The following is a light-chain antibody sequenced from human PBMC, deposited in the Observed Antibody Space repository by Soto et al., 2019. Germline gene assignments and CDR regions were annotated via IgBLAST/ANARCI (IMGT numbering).Light chain of an antibody. V-gene: IGKV2-28*01. CDR2: LGS. CDR1: QSLLHSNGYNY. J-gene: IGKJ1*01. CDR3: MQALQTPK. Sequence: DIVMTQSPLSLPVTPGEPASISCRSSQSLLHSNGYNYLDWYLQKPGQSPQLLIYLGSNRASGVPDRFSGSGAGTDFTLKISRVEAEDVGVYYCMQALQTPKFGQGTKVAIK.